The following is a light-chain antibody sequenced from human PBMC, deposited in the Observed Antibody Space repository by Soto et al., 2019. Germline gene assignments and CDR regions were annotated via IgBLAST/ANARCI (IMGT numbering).Light chain of an antibody. Sequence: EVVLTQSPGTLSLSPGERATLSRRASQSVSSSYLAWYQQKPGQAPRLLIYGASIRATGIPARFSGSGSGTEFTLTISSLQSEDFAVYYCQHYNNWPPWTFGQGTKV. V-gene: IGKV3-15*01. CDR2: GAS. CDR1: QSVSSSY. J-gene: IGKJ1*01. CDR3: QHYNNWPPWT.